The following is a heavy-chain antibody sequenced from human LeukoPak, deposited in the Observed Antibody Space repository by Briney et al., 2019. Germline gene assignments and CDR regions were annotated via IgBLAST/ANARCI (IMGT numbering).Heavy chain of an antibody. J-gene: IGHJ4*02. CDR2: ISTSDNTI. Sequence: PGGSLRLSCAASGFTFSDYYMSWIRQAPGKGLEWVSYISTSDNTIYYADSVKGRFTIARDNAKNSLYLQMNSLRAEDTAVYYCARTPGDYDDYWGQGTLVTVSS. D-gene: IGHD2-15*01. CDR1: GFTFSDYY. V-gene: IGHV3-11*04. CDR3: ARTPGDYDDY.